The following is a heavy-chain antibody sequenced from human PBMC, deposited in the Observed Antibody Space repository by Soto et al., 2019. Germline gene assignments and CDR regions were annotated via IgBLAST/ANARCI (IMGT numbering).Heavy chain of an antibody. J-gene: IGHJ4*02. V-gene: IGHV3-21*01. CDR3: ARADSRGYHPGFFDY. D-gene: IGHD5-12*01. CDR1: GFTFSSHS. Sequence: GSLRLSCAASGFTFSSHSMVWVRQAPGKGLEWVSSISRSSEYIFQADSVKGRFTISRDTAKKSLYLQMNSLRVEDTAVYYCARADSRGYHPGFFDYWGQGTRVTVSS. CDR2: ISRSSEYI.